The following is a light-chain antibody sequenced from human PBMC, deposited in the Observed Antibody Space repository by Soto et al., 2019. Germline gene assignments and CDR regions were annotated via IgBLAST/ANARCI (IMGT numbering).Light chain of an antibody. CDR3: QQRSNWPKT. CDR2: DAS. V-gene: IGKV3-11*01. J-gene: IGKJ1*01. CDR1: QSVSSY. Sequence: ESVLIQLPAALFLYPGERATLSCRASQSVSSYLAWYQQKPGQAPRLLIYDASNRATGIPARFSGSGSGTDFTLTISSLEPEDFAVYYCQQRSNWPKTFGQGTKVDSK.